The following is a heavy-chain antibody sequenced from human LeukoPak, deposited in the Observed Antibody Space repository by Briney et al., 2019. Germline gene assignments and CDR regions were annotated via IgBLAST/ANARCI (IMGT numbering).Heavy chain of an antibody. D-gene: IGHD3-22*01. CDR2: IKSKTDGGTT. V-gene: IGHV3-15*01. CDR3: TSTLYYYDSSVDFDY. CDR1: GFTFSNAW. Sequence: PGGSLRLSCAASGFTFSNAWMSWVRQAPGKGLEWVGRIKSKTDGGTTDYAAPVKGRFTISRDDSKNTLYLQMNSLKTEDTAVYYCTSTLYYYDSSVDFDYWGRGTLVTVSS. J-gene: IGHJ4*02.